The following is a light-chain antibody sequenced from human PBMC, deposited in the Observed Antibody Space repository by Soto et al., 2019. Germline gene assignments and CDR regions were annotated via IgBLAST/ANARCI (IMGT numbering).Light chain of an antibody. Sequence: DIHLTQSPSSLSAAVGDRVTITCRASQAILTYLNWFQQKAGKAPEVLIYGASSLRCGVPSRFTGSGSATDFTLTITSLQPEDAGTYFCQQTFSPAVTFGGGTKVDIK. CDR3: QQTFSPAVT. CDR2: GAS. CDR1: QAILTY. V-gene: IGKV1-39*01. J-gene: IGKJ4*01.